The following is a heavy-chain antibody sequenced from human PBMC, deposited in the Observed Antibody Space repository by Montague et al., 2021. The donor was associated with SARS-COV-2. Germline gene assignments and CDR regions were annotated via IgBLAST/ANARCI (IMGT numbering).Heavy chain of an antibody. V-gene: IGHV4-4*02. CDR1: GVSITSTNW. D-gene: IGHD4-11*01. J-gene: IGHJ4*02. CDR3: AGKVLTVPADY. CDR2: ISYGGIA. Sequence: SETLSLTCAVSGVSITSTNWWSLVRQPPGKGLKWIGEISYGGIATYNPALKSRATISMDRSRNLFSLKLSSVTAADTALYYCAGKVLTVPADYWGQGTLVTVS.